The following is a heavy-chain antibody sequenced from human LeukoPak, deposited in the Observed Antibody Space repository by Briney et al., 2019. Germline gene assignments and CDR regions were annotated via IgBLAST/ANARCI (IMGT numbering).Heavy chain of an antibody. D-gene: IGHD1-1*01. V-gene: IGHV4-61*02. CDR1: SGSISSGTYY. J-gene: IGHJ6*03. CDR3: ARVSWFPGTSYYYMDV. CDR2: IYSSGST. Sequence: SQTLSLTCTVSSGSISSGTYYWSWIRQPAGKGLEWIGRIYSSGSTNYNPSLKSRVTISVDTSKNQFSLNLTSVTAADSAVYYCARVSWFPGTSYYYMDVWGKGTTVTVSS.